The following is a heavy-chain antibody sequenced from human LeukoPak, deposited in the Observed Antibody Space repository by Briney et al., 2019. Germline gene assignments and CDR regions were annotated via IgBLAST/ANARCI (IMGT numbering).Heavy chain of an antibody. CDR3: ARAAELVDRFDP. V-gene: IGHV4-39*01. CDR1: GGSISSSSYY. J-gene: IGHJ5*02. Sequence: PSETLSLTCTVSGGSISSSSYYWGWIRQPPGKGLEWIGSIYYSGGTYYNPSLKSRVTISVDTSKNQFSLKLSSVTAADTAVYYCARAAELVDRFDPWGQGTLVTVSS. D-gene: IGHD6-25*01. CDR2: IYYSGGT.